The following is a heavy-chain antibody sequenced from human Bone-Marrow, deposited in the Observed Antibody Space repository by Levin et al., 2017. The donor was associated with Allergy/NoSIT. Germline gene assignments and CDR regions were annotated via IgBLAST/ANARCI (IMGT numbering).Heavy chain of an antibody. V-gene: IGHV3-53*01. CDR1: GFTVSSHY. CDR3: ARGWFGELLSH. Sequence: GESLKISCAASGFTVSSHYMSWVHQAPGKGPEWVSVIYSGGSTYYADSVKGRFTISRDNSKNTLYLQMNSLRAEDTAVYYCARGWFGELLSHWGQGTLVTVSS. J-gene: IGHJ4*02. D-gene: IGHD3-10*01. CDR2: IYSGGST.